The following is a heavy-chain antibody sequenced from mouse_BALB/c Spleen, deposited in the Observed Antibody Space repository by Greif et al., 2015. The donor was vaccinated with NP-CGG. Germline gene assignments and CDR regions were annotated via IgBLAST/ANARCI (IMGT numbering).Heavy chain of an antibody. V-gene: IGHV14-3*02. J-gene: IGHJ1*01. CDR2: IDPANGNT. Sequence: EMKVVESGAELVKPGASVKLSCTASGFNIKDTYMHWVKQRPEQGLEWIGRIDPANGNTKYDPKFQGKATITADTSSNTAYLQLSSLTSEDTAVYYCARYGNYVYFDVWGAGTTVTVSS. D-gene: IGHD2-1*01. CDR3: ARYGNYVYFDV. CDR1: GFNIKDTY.